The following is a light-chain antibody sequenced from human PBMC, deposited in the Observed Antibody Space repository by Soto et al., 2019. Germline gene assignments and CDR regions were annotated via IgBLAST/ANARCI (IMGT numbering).Light chain of an antibody. CDR2: AAS. V-gene: IGKV1-27*01. CDR3: QKYNSAPVSIT. Sequence: DIQMTTSPSSLSASVVYRVTITCRASQGISNYLAWYQQKPGKVPKLLIYAASTLQSGVPSRFSGSGSGTDFTLTISSLQPEDVATYYCQKYNSAPVSITVGQGPNWRL. J-gene: IGKJ5*01. CDR1: QGISNY.